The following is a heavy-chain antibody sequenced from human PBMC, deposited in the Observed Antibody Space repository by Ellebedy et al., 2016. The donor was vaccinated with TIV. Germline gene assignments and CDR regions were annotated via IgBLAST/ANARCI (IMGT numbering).Heavy chain of an antibody. J-gene: IGHJ4*02. V-gene: IGHV3-15*01. Sequence: GESLKISCVASGFTFNNAWMNWVRQAPGRGLEWVGRIKSKTDGGTADYAAPVKGRFTISRDDSENTLYLQMNSLITEDTAVYYCITDHYGSGTYYKGMFGSWGQGTLVTVSS. CDR2: IKSKTDGGTA. CDR1: GFTFNNAW. D-gene: IGHD3-10*01. CDR3: ITDHYGSGTYYKGMFGS.